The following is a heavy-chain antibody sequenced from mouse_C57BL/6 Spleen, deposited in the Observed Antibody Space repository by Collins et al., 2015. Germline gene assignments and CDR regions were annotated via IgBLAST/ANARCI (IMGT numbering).Heavy chain of an antibody. V-gene: IGHV9-3*02. CDR2: INTNTGEP. CDR3: ARGNYLDY. J-gene: IGHJ2*01. Sequence: QIQLVQSGPELKKPGETVKISCKASGYTFTNYGMNWVKQVPGKGLKWMGWINTNTGEPTYAEEFKGRFAFSLETSASTAYLQINNLKNEDTATYFCARGNYLDYRGQGTTLTVSS. CDR1: GYTFTNYG.